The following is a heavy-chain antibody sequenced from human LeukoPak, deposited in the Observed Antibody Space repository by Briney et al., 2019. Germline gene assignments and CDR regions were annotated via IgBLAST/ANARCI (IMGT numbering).Heavy chain of an antibody. CDR3: ARGTPWFGEFYYGMDV. Sequence: ASVKVSCKASGYTFTGYYIHWVRQAPGQGLEWMGWINPNSGGTNYAQKFQGRVTMTRDTSISTAYMELSRLRSDDTAVYYCARGTPWFGEFYYGMDVWGQGTTVTVSS. CDR1: GYTFTGYY. CDR2: INPNSGGT. J-gene: IGHJ6*02. D-gene: IGHD3-10*01. V-gene: IGHV1-2*02.